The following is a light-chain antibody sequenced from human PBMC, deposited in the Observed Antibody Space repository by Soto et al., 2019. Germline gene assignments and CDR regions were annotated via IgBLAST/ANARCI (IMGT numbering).Light chain of an antibody. Sequence: EIVLTQSPGTTSLSPGERATLSCRASQSVSSSYLAWYQQKPGQAPRLLIYGASRRATGIPDRFSGSGSGTAFPLTISRLEPEDFAVYYCQQYDSSPLPFGGGTKVEIK. CDR1: QSVSSSY. V-gene: IGKV3-20*01. J-gene: IGKJ4*01. CDR2: GAS. CDR3: QQYDSSPLP.